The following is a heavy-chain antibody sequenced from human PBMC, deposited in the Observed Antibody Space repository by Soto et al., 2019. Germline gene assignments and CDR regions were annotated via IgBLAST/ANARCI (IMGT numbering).Heavy chain of an antibody. CDR3: GKDVGDYDPSSYCVDL. CDR2: ITYAGNEK. V-gene: IGHV3-30*18. Sequence: QVQLVESGGGVVQPGTSLRLCCAASGFTFKTHAMHWVRQAPGNGVEWMAVITYAGNEKFYDDSVKGPFTNSRDNSKNTRYLQINTLDSQDTDFDYGGKDVGDYDPSSYCVDLWGQGTTVTVSS. CDR1: GFTFKTHA. J-gene: IGHJ6*02. D-gene: IGHD1-26*01.